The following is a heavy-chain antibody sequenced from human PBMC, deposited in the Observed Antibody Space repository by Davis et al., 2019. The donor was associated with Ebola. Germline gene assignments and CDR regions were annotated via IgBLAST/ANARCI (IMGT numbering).Heavy chain of an antibody. CDR2: INHDGSEK. Sequence: PGGSLRLSCGASGFTFGSYWMSWVRQAPGKGLEWVTNINHDGSEKYYVDSVKGRFTISRDNAKNSLYLEMKSLRVEETAVYYCASMWVFRGWGQGTQVTVSS. V-gene: IGHV3-7*01. J-gene: IGHJ4*02. CDR1: GFTFGSYW. D-gene: IGHD1-26*01. CDR3: ASMWVFRG.